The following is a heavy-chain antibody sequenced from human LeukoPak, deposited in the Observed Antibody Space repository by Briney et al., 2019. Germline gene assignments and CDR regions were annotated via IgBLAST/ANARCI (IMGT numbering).Heavy chain of an antibody. CDR1: GGSFSGYY. Sequence: PSETLSLTCAVYGGSFSGYYWSWIRQPPGKGLEWIGEINHSGSTNYNPSLKSRVTISVDTSKNQFSLKLSSVTAADTAVYYAELYYYDSSGYYYDYWGQGTLVTVSS. J-gene: IGHJ4*02. D-gene: IGHD3-22*01. V-gene: IGHV4-34*01. CDR3: ELYYYDSSGYYYDY. CDR2: INHSGST.